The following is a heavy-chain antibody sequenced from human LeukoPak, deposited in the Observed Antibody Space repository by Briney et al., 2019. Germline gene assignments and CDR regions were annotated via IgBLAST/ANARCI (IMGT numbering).Heavy chain of an antibody. J-gene: IGHJ4*02. Sequence: GRSLRLSCAASGFTFSSYAMYWVRQAPGKGLEWVAVISYDGSNKYYADSVKGRFTISRDNSKNTLYLQMNSLRAEDTAVYYCARSLIFGYYFDYWGQGTLVTVSS. CDR3: ARSLIFGYYFDY. D-gene: IGHD2-21*02. V-gene: IGHV3-30-3*01. CDR2: ISYDGSNK. CDR1: GFTFSSYA.